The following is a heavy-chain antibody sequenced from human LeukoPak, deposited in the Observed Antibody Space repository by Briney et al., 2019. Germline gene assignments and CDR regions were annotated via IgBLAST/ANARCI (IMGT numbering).Heavy chain of an antibody. D-gene: IGHD6-19*01. CDR2: INHSGTT. J-gene: IGHJ6*03. CDR1: GGSFSGYY. Sequence: SETLSLTCAVYGGSFSGYYWSWIRQSPGKGLEWLGEINHSGTTNYNPSLRGRATIAVDPSKNQFSLRLRSLTAADTAVYYCARERAVADYYYYMDVWGKGTMVIVSS. V-gene: IGHV4-34*01. CDR3: ARERAVADYYYYMDV.